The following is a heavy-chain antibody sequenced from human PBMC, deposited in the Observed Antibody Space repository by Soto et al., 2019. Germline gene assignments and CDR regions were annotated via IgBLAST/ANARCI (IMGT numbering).Heavy chain of an antibody. CDR3: AREAAPPYYYYGMDV. D-gene: IGHD2-15*01. V-gene: IGHV1-8*01. J-gene: IGHJ6*02. Sequence: QVQLVQSGAEVKKPGTSVKVSCKDSGYTFTSYDINWERQATGQGLDWMGWMNPNSGNTGYAQKFQGRVTMTRNTSISTAYMELSSLRSEDTAVYYCAREAAPPYYYYGMDVWGQGTTVTVSS. CDR1: GYTFTSYD. CDR2: MNPNSGNT.